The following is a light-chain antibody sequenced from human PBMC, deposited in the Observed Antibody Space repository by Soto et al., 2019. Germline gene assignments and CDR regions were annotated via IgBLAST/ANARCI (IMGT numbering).Light chain of an antibody. CDR3: QKYNSALST. CDR2: AAS. Sequence: DIQMTQSPSTLSASVGDRVAITCRASQGISNYLAWYQQKPGKVPKLLIYAASTLQSGVPSRFSGSGSGTDFTLTISSLQPEDVATYYCQKYNSALSTFAPGTKVDIK. V-gene: IGKV1-27*01. J-gene: IGKJ3*01. CDR1: QGISNY.